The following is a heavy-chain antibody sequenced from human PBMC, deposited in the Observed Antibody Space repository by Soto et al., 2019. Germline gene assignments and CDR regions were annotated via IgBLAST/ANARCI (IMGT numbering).Heavy chain of an antibody. Sequence: ASVKVSCKASGYTFTSYDINWVRQATGQGLERMGWMNPNSGNTGYAQKFQGRVTMTRNTSISTAYMELSSLRSEDTAVYYCARGSRRHVVPRIWYYYYLDVWGKGTTVTVSS. J-gene: IGHJ6*03. V-gene: IGHV1-8*01. CDR2: MNPNSGNT. D-gene: IGHD2-2*01. CDR1: GYTFTSYD. CDR3: ARGSRRHVVPRIWYYYYLDV.